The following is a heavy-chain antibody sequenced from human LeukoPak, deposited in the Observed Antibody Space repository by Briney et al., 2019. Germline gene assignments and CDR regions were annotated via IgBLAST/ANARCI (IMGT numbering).Heavy chain of an antibody. Sequence: GGSLRLSCAASGFTFSSYNMNWVRQAPGKGLEWVSSVTSSSSYTYYADSVKGRFTISRDNSKNSLYLQMNSLRAEDTAVYYCARGIMGSSWYYFDYWGQETLVTVSS. D-gene: IGHD6-13*01. CDR2: VTSSSSYT. CDR1: GFTFSSYN. V-gene: IGHV3-21*01. J-gene: IGHJ4*02. CDR3: ARGIMGSSWYYFDY.